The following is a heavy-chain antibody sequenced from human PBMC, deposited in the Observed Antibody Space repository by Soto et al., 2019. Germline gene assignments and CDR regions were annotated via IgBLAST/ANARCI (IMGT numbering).Heavy chain of an antibody. J-gene: IGHJ6*02. CDR3: ARDMKFDYYDSSGLGPPSYYYGMDV. Sequence: SETLSLTCTVSGGSISSGGYYWSWIRQHPGKGLEWIGYIYCSGSTYYNPSLKSRVTISVDTSKNQFSLKLSSVTAADTAVYYCARDMKFDYYDSSGLGPPSYYYGMDVWGQGTTVTVSS. CDR2: IYCSGST. V-gene: IGHV4-31*03. D-gene: IGHD3-22*01. CDR1: GGSISSGGYY.